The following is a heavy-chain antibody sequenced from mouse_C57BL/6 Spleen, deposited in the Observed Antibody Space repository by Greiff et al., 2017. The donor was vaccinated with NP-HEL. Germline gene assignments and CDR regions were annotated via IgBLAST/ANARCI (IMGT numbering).Heavy chain of an antibody. J-gene: IGHJ4*01. CDR3: ARPYYSKYYYAMDY. CDR2: ISSGSSTI. CDR1: GFTFSDYG. V-gene: IGHV5-17*01. Sequence: EVNVVESGGGLVKPGGSLKLSCAASGFTFSDYGMHWVRQAPEKGLEWVAYISSGSSTIYYADTVKGRFTISRDNAKNTLFLQMTSLRSEDTAMYYCARPYYSKYYYAMDYWGQGTSVTVSS. D-gene: IGHD2-5*01.